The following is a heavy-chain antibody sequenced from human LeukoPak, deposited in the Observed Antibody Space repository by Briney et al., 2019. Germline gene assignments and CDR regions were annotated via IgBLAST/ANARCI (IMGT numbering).Heavy chain of an antibody. D-gene: IGHD1-14*01. J-gene: IGHJ4*01. V-gene: IGHV3-48*02. CDR2: ISSSSSSI. Sequence: PGGSLRLSCTASGFTFSSYSMNWIRQAPGKGLEWVSYISSSSSSIYYTDSVKGRFTISRDNAKNSLYLQMNSLRDEDTAVYYCARANNGNDYWGQGTLLTVSS. CDR1: GFTFSSYS. CDR3: ARANNGNDY.